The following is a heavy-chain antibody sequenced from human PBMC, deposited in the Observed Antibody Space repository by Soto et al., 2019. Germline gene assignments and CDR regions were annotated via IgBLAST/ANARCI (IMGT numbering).Heavy chain of an antibody. D-gene: IGHD6-19*01. Sequence: EVQLVESGGGLVQPGRSLRLSCAASGFTFDDYAMHWVRQAPGKGLEWVSGISWNSGSIGYADSVKGRFTISRDNAKNSLYLQMNSRSAEDTDLYYCAKDRGLVLSFYFDYWGQGTLVTVSS. CDR3: AKDRGLVLSFYFDY. CDR2: ISWNSGSI. V-gene: IGHV3-9*01. J-gene: IGHJ4*02. CDR1: GFTFDDYA.